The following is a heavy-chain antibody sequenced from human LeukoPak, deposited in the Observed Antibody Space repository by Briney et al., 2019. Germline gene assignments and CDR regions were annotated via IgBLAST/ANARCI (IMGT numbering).Heavy chain of an antibody. CDR2: IYYSGST. CDR3: ARDRSRDGYTFFDY. V-gene: IGHV4-59*01. CDR1: GGSISSYY. Sequence: PSETLSLTCTVSGGSISSYYWSWIRQPPGKGLEWIGYIYYSGSTNYNPSLESRVTISVDTSKNQFSLKLSSVTAADTAVYYCARDRSRDGYTFFDYWGQGTLVTVSS. J-gene: IGHJ4*02. D-gene: IGHD5-24*01.